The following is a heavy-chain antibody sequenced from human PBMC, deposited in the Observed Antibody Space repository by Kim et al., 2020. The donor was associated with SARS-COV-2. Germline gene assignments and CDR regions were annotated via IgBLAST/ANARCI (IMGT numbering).Heavy chain of an antibody. J-gene: IGHJ4*02. V-gene: IGHV5-51*01. CDR3: ARRSHYDSSGYHDY. D-gene: IGHD3-22*01. Sequence: SPSFQGQVTISADKSISTAYLQWSSLKASDTAMYYCARRSHYDSSGYHDYWGQGTLVTVSS.